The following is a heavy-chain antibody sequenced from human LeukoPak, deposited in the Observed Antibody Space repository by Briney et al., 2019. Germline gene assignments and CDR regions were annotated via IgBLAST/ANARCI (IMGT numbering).Heavy chain of an antibody. Sequence: PSETLSLTCTVSGGSISSGDYYWRWIRQPPGKGLEWIGYIYYSGSTYYNPSLKSRVTISVDTSKNQFSLKLSSVTAADTAVYYCARTITTFGVAQSTYYFDYWGQGTLVTVSS. D-gene: IGHD3-3*01. CDR3: ARTITTFGVAQSTYYFDY. CDR2: IYYSGST. CDR1: GGSISSGDYY. V-gene: IGHV4-30-4*01. J-gene: IGHJ4*02.